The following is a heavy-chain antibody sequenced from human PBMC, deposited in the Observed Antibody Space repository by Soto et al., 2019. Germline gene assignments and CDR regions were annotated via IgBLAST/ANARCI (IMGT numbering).Heavy chain of an antibody. D-gene: IGHD3-3*01. CDR3: AHRVLRTVFGLVTTTAIYFDF. V-gene: IGHV2-5*02. CDR1: GFSLTTSGVG. J-gene: IGHJ4*02. Sequence: QITLNESGPPVVRPTETLTLTCRFSGFSLTTSGVGVGWIRQSPGKAPEWLALIYWDDDKRYSASLKSRHTITKDTSKNQVVLTVSDLDPTDTATYYCAHRVLRTVFGLVTTTAIYFDFWGQGTPVAVSS. CDR2: IYWDDDK.